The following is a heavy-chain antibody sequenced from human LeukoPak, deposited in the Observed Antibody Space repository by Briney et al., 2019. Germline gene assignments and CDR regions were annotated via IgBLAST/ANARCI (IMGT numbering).Heavy chain of an antibody. Sequence: GGSLRLSCAASGFTFSSYAMSWVRQAPGKGLEWVSAISGSGGSTYYADSVKGRFTISRDNSKNTLYLQMNRLRAEDTAVYYCAKSRSGIAAAGTNYWGQGTLVTVSS. CDR1: GFTFSSYA. J-gene: IGHJ4*02. CDR3: AKSRSGIAAAGTNY. CDR2: ISGSGGST. V-gene: IGHV3-23*01. D-gene: IGHD6-13*01.